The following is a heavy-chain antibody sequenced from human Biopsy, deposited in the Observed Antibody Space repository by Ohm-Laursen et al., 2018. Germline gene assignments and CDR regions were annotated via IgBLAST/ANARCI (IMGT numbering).Heavy chain of an antibody. CDR1: GGPISGSS. CDR2: ISYSRDT. CDR3: AKHGSGWTGDDAFHI. J-gene: IGHJ3*02. V-gene: IGHV4-59*08. D-gene: IGHD6-19*01. Sequence: GTLSLTCSVSGGPISGSSWSWIRQAPGKGLEWIGYISYSRDTNYNPSLKSRITISVDTSKNQFSLKLTSVTAADTAVYYCAKHGSGWTGDDAFHIWGRGTMVTVSS.